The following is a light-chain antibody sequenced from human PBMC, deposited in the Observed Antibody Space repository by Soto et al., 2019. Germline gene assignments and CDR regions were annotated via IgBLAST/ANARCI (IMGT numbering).Light chain of an antibody. V-gene: IGLV2-14*01. Sequence: QSVLTQPASVSGSPGQSITISCTGTSSDVGGYNFVSWYQQHPDKAPKLMIYDVTNRPSGVSNRFSGSKSGNTASLTISGLQAEDEADYYCSSYTSISTYVIGTGTKLTVL. CDR1: SSDVGGYNF. CDR3: SSYTSISTYV. CDR2: DVT. J-gene: IGLJ1*01.